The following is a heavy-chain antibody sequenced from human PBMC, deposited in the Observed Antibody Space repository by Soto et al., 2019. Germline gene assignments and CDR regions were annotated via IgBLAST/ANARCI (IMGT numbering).Heavy chain of an antibody. J-gene: IGHJ6*02. V-gene: IGHV4-61*01. Sequence: PXATLSLTVTVSGASVSGGYYYWRWIRQPPGKGLEWIAYIDYSGSTNYNPSLKSRVTISVDTSNNRFSLKLSSVTAADTAVYYCARIVQKDGGLLSNYYGVDVWGQGTTVTVSS. CDR1: GASVSGGYYY. CDR3: ARIVQKDGGLLSNYYGVDV. D-gene: IGHD3-10*01. CDR2: IDYSGST.